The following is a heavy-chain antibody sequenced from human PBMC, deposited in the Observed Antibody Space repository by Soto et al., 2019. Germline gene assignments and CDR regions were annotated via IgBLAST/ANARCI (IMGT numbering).Heavy chain of an antibody. V-gene: IGHV1-8*01. CDR1: GHTLSNYD. D-gene: IGHD3-10*01. J-gene: IGHJ4*02. Sequence: QVQLVQSGDELKKPGTSVKVSGKASGHTLSNYDLNWVLQATGQGPEWNGWVNPNNGDTGYAQKFQGRVTLTTDITTTTAYMELTSLRSEDTATYYCAKVSRKGSARDFDYWGQGNLITGSS. CDR2: VNPNNGDT. CDR3: AKVSRKGSARDFDY.